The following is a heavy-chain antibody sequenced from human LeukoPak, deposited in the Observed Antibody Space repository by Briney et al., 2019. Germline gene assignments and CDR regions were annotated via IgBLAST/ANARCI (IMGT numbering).Heavy chain of an antibody. D-gene: IGHD2-2*03. CDR3: ARDLGWILIDY. CDR2: IRPEGTTT. J-gene: IGHJ4*02. V-gene: IGHV3-74*03. Sequence: GGSLRLSCAASGFTFSAYWMHWVCHAPGKGLVWVARIRPEGTTTAYADSVKCRFTISTDNAKNTLFLQMNSLSAEDTAVYYCARDLGWILIDYWGQGTLVTVSS. CDR1: GFTFSAYW.